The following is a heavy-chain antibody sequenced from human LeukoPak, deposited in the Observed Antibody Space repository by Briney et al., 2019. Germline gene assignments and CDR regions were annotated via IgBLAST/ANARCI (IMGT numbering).Heavy chain of an antibody. CDR1: GFTFSSYS. J-gene: IGHJ6*02. CDR2: ISSNSYI. CDR3: ARDSLTVTTGYYGMDV. Sequence: GGSLRLSCAASGFTFSSYSMNWVRQAPGKGLEWVSSISSNSYIKYADSVKGRFTISRDNAKNSLYLQMSSLRAEDTAVYYCARDSLTVTTGYYGMDVWGQGTTVTVSS. D-gene: IGHD4-17*01. V-gene: IGHV3-21*01.